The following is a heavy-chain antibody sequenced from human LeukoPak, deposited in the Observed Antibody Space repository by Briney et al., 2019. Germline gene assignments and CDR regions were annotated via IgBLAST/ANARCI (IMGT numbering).Heavy chain of an antibody. CDR2: MNPNSGDT. Sequence: ASVKVSCKASGYTFTSYDINWVRQATGQGLEWMGWMNPNSGDTGYAQKFQGRVAMTRNTSISTAYMELSSLRSEDTAVYYCARGRPADCSGGSCYMLDWYFDLWGRGTLVTVSS. J-gene: IGHJ2*01. V-gene: IGHV1-8*01. D-gene: IGHD2-15*01. CDR3: ARGRPADCSGGSCYMLDWYFDL. CDR1: GYTFTSYD.